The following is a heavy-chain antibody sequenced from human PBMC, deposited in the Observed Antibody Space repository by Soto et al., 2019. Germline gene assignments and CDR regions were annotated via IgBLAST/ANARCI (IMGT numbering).Heavy chain of an antibody. D-gene: IGHD1-1*01. CDR2: INPDTGST. Sequence: QVQLVQSGAEVKKPGASVKVSCKASGYTLTDNYIHWVRQAPGQGLEWMGIINPDTGSTSHAQKFQGRIIVTRDTSTSTVYMELRSLTSEDTAVYYCARDTTVALTFHYFGMDVWGQGSTVTVSS. J-gene: IGHJ6*02. CDR1: GYTLTDNY. V-gene: IGHV1-46*01. CDR3: ARDTTVALTFHYFGMDV.